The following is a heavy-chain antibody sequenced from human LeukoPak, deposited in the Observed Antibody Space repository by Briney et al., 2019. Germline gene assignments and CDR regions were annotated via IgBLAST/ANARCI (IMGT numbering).Heavy chain of an antibody. J-gene: IGHJ4*02. Sequence: GGSLRLPYAASGFTFSSYEMNWVRQAPGKGLEWVSYISSSGSTIYYADSVKGRFTISRDNAKNSLYLQMNSLRAEDTAVYYCARGLYCSGGSCYGDFDYWGQGTLVTVSS. CDR1: GFTFSSYE. D-gene: IGHD2-15*01. CDR3: ARGLYCSGGSCYGDFDY. V-gene: IGHV3-48*03. CDR2: ISSSGSTI.